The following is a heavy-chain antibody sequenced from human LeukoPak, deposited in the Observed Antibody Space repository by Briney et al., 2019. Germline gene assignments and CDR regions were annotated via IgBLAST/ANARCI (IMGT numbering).Heavy chain of an antibody. Sequence: GGSLRLSCAASGFIFSDYEMNWVRQAPGKGLEWVSYISSSSSTIYYADSVKGRFTISRDNAKNSLYLQMNSLRAEDTAVYYCARGFREPTISAAALTSPRGSNYYYYMDVWGKGTTVTVSS. J-gene: IGHJ6*03. V-gene: IGHV3-48*01. CDR3: ARGFREPTISAAALTSPRGSNYYYYMDV. CDR2: ISSSSSTI. D-gene: IGHD6-13*01. CDR1: GFIFSDYE.